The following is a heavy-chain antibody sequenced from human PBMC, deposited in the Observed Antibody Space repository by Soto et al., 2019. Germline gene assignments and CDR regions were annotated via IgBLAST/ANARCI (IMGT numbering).Heavy chain of an antibody. CDR3: ASRITMVRGVQWFDP. CDR1: GGTFSSYA. Sequence: RASVKVSCKASGGTFSSYAISWVRQAPGQGLEWMGGIIPIFGTANYAQKFQGRVTITADESTSTAYMELSSLRSEDTAVYYCASRITMVRGVQWFDPWGQGTLVTVSS. V-gene: IGHV1-69*13. J-gene: IGHJ5*02. D-gene: IGHD3-10*01. CDR2: IIPIFGTA.